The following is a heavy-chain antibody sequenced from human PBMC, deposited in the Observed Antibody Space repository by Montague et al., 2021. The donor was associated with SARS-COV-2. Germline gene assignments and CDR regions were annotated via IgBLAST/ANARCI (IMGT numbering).Heavy chain of an antibody. CDR3: ARWDPQTLTLIGLRGKSASDY. D-gene: IGHD4-23*01. V-gene: IGHV4-34*01. J-gene: IGHJ4*02. CDR2: INHSGTT. CDR1: GGSFSGYY. Sequence: ETLSLTCAVYGGSFSGYYWTWIRQSPGTGLEWIAEINHSGTTNYNFSPSLRSRVTISVDTSKSQFSLKLSSVTAADTGVYYCARWDPQTLTLIGLRGKSASDYWGQGTLVTVSS.